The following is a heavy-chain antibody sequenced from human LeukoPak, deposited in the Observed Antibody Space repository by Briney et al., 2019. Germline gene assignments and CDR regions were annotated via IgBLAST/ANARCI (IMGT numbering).Heavy chain of an antibody. CDR3: ARGGIITSYAFEI. CDR2: ISSTSNYI. J-gene: IGHJ3*02. D-gene: IGHD1-26*01. CDR1: GFTFSTYA. Sequence: RGSLRLSCAASGFTFSTYAISWVRQAPGKGLEWVSCISSTSNYIFYADSVRGRFTISRDNAKNSLYLQMDSLRAEDTAVYYCARGGIITSYAFEIWGQGAMVTVSS. V-gene: IGHV3-21*01.